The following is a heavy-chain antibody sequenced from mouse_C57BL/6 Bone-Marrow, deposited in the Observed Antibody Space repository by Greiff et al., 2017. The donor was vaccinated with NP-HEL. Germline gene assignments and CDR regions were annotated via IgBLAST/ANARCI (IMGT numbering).Heavy chain of an antibody. CDR3: TRDPYDYDAMDY. CDR1: GFTFSSYA. V-gene: IGHV5-9-1*02. J-gene: IGHJ4*01. D-gene: IGHD6-5*01. Sequence: EVMLVESGEGLVKPGGSLKLSCAASGFTFSSYAMSWVRQTPEKRLEWVAYISSGGDYIYYADTVKGRFTISRDNARNTLYLQMSSLKSEDTAMYYCTRDPYDYDAMDYWGQGTSVTVSS. CDR2: ISSGGDYI.